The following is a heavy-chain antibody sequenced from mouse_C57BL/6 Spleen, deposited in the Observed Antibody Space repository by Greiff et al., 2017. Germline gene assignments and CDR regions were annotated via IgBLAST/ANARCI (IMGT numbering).Heavy chain of an antibody. CDR2: IHPNSGST. Sequence: QVQLQQPGAELVKPGASVKLSCKASGYTFTSYWMHWVKQRPGQGLEWIGMIHPNSGSTNYNEKFKSKATLTVDKSSSTAYMQLSSLTSEDSAVYYCARSTAQATDAMDYWGQGTSVTVSS. V-gene: IGHV1-64*01. J-gene: IGHJ4*01. CDR1: GYTFTSYW. D-gene: IGHD3-2*02. CDR3: ARSTAQATDAMDY.